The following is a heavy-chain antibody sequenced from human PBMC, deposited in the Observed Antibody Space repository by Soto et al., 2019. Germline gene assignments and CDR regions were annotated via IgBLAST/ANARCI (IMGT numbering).Heavy chain of an antibody. Sequence: EVQLLESGGGLVQPGGSLRLSCAASGFTFSSYAMSWVRQAPGMGLEWVLAVSSSGGSTYYADSVKGRFTISRDNSKNTLYLQMNSLGAEDTAVYYCAKYSTSWRGGQFDYWGQGTLVTVSS. D-gene: IGHD6-13*01. CDR3: AKYSTSWRGGQFDY. J-gene: IGHJ4*02. V-gene: IGHV3-23*01. CDR1: GFTFSSYA. CDR2: VSSSGGST.